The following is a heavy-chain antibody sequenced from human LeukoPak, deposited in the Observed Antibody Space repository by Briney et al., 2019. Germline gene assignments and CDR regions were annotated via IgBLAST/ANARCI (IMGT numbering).Heavy chain of an antibody. Sequence: GGSLRLSCAASGFSFSSYSMNWVRQAPGKGLECVSSISSTSRSSYIFYAESVKGRFTISRDNTKNSLFLQMNSLVAEDTAAYYCARLYGSGSYFYYYYVDVWGKGTTVTVSS. D-gene: IGHD3-10*01. CDR1: GFSFSSYS. CDR2: ISSTSRSSYI. CDR3: ARLYGSGSYFYYYYVDV. J-gene: IGHJ6*03. V-gene: IGHV3-21*01.